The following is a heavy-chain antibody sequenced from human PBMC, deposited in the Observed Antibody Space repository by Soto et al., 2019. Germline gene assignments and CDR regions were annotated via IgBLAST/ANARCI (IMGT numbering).Heavy chain of an antibody. CDR1: GFTFSSYV. CDR3: AKHNWELRGGYFYGLEV. Sequence: GGSLRLACSAVGFTFSSYVMPGVRKAPGKGLEWVAVISYDGSNKYYADSVKGRFTISRDNSKNTLYLQMNSLRAQDSAVYHCAKHNWELRGGYFYGLEVWGQGTTVTVSS. V-gene: IGHV3-30*18. CDR2: ISYDGSNK. J-gene: IGHJ6*02. D-gene: IGHD1-1*01.